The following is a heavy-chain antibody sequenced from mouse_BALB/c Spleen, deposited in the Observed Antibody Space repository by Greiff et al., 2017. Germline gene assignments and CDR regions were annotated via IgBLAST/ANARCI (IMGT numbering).Heavy chain of an antibody. CDR1: GFAFSSYD. D-gene: IGHD1-1*01. CDR2: ISSGGGST. J-gene: IGHJ4*01. Sequence: EVHLVESGGGLVKPGGSLKLSCAASGFAFSSYDMSWVRQTPEKRLEWVAYISSGGGSTYYPDTVKGRFTISRDNAKNTLYLQMSSLKSEDTAMYYCARHLYYYGSSPNCYAMDYWGQGTSVTVSA. V-gene: IGHV5-12-1*01. CDR3: ARHLYYYGSSPNCYAMDY.